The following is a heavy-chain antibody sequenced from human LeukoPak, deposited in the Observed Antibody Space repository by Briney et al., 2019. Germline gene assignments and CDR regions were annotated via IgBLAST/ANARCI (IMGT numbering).Heavy chain of an antibody. J-gene: IGHJ4*01. CDR3: ASQFWWTAVTATALDY. CDR2: IKEDGSEK. D-gene: IGHD2-21*02. Sequence: GWGLTLSRAASRFTLSCYLRSLVRQAPRKGVEWVAHIKEDGSEKYYVDSVKGRFTMSRDNAKNSLYLQMNSLRPEDTAVYYCASQFWWTAVTATALDYWGHGTLVTVSS. CDR1: RFTLSCYL. V-gene: IGHV3-7*05.